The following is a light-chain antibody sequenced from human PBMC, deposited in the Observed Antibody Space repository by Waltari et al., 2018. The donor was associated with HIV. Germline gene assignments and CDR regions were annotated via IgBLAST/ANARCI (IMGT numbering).Light chain of an antibody. J-gene: IGKJ2*01. CDR1: QSISAK. CDR3: QQYDDGPRGIT. V-gene: IGKV3-15*01. Sequence: EIVMTQSPPTLSVSPGQRVTLSCRARQSISAKVAWYQQRPGQAPRLLIYEAATRPTGIPARFSGSGSGTEFTLTISSLQSEDFATYFCQQYDDGPRGITFGQGTMLEIK. CDR2: EAA.